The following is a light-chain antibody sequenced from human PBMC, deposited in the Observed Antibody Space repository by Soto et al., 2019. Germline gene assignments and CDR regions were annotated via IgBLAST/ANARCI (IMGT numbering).Light chain of an antibody. J-gene: IGLJ2*01. Sequence: QSALTQPASVSGSPGQSITISCTGTSSDVGGYNYVSWYQQHPGTAPKLMIYEVTNRPSGVSNRFSGSKSGNTASLTISGLQAEDEANYYCSSYTSGSTVVFGGGTKLTVL. CDR2: EVT. CDR1: SSDVGGYNY. CDR3: SSYTSGSTVV. V-gene: IGLV2-14*01.